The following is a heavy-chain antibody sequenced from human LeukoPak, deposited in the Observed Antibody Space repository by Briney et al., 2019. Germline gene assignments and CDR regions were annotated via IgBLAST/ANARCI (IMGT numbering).Heavy chain of an antibody. J-gene: IGHJ4*02. CDR3: ARARMVRGVRESDY. Sequence: GASVKVSCKASGYTFTSYGISWVRQAPGQGLEWVGWISAYNGNTNYAQKLQGRVTMTTDTSTSTAYMELRSLRSDDTAVYYCARARMVRGVRESDYWGQGTLVTVSS. CDR1: GYTFTSYG. D-gene: IGHD3-10*01. V-gene: IGHV1-18*01. CDR2: ISAYNGNT.